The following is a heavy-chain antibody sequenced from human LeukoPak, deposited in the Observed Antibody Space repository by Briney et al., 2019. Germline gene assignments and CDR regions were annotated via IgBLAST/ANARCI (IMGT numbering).Heavy chain of an antibody. D-gene: IGHD6-13*01. V-gene: IGHV4-34*01. CDR1: GGSFSGYY. Sequence: SETLSLTCAVYGGSFSGYYWSWIRQPPGKGLEWIGEINHSGSTNYNPSLKSRVTISVDTSKNQFSLKLSSVTAADTAVYYCARRWYSSSCFDYWGQGTLVTVSS. CDR2: INHSGST. J-gene: IGHJ4*02. CDR3: ARRWYSSSCFDY.